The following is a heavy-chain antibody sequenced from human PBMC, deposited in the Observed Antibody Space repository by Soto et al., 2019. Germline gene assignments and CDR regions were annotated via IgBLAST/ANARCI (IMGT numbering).Heavy chain of an antibody. Sequence: GGSLRLSCAASGFTFSSYAMSWVRQAPGKGLEWVSAISGSGGSTYYADSVKGRFTISRDNSKNTLYLQMNSLRAEDTAVYYCAKERNYDLWSGYRYYYGMDVWGQGTTVTVSS. CDR2: ISGSGGST. CDR3: AKERNYDLWSGYRYYYGMDV. V-gene: IGHV3-23*01. J-gene: IGHJ6*02. D-gene: IGHD3-3*01. CDR1: GFTFSSYA.